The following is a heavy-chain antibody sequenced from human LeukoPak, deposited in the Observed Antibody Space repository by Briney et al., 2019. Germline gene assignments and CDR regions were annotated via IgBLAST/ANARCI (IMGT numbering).Heavy chain of an antibody. Sequence: GGSLRLPCAASGFTFNYYWMTWVRQAPGKGLEWVANIKQDGSEKYYVDSVKGRFTISRDNAKNSLYLQMNSPRAEDTAVYYCTRDRGVYCSGGTCEAPYWGQGTLVTVSS. J-gene: IGHJ4*02. CDR1: GFTFNYYW. D-gene: IGHD2-15*01. CDR3: TRDRGVYCSGGTCEAPY. V-gene: IGHV3-7*05. CDR2: IKQDGSEK.